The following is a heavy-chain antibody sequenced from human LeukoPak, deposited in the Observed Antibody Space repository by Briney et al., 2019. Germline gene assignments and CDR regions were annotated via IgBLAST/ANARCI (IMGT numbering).Heavy chain of an antibody. Sequence: GGSLRLSCEASGFTFSSYAMHWVRQAPGKGLEWVAVISYDGSYKFYADSVKGRFTISRDNSKSTLYLQMNSLRAEDTAVYYCAKDRYSGLNTIDYWGQGTLVTVSS. CDR2: ISYDGSYK. V-gene: IGHV3-30*04. CDR1: GFTFSSYA. J-gene: IGHJ4*02. D-gene: IGHD6-13*01. CDR3: AKDRYSGLNTIDY.